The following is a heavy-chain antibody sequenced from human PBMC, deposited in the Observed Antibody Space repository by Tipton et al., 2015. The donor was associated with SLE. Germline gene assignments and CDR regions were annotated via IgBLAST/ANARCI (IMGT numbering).Heavy chain of an antibody. J-gene: IGHJ5*02. CDR1: GYIFTDYY. D-gene: IGHD5-12*01. CDR2: INPDSGDT. CDR3: AVRGGDRGYDYMS. V-gene: IGHV1-2*02. Sequence: QVQLVQSGAEVKKPGASVKVSCKASGYIFTDYYMHWVRQAPGQGLEWMGWINPDSGDTNYARRFQGRVTMTRDTSITTAYMELSSLRSDDTAAYFCAVRGGDRGYDYMSWGQGTLVTV.